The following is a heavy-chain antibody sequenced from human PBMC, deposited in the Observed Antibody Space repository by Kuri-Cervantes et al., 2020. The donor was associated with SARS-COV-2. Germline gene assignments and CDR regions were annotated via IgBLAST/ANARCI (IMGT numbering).Heavy chain of an antibody. V-gene: IGHV4-34*01. J-gene: IGHJ5*02. D-gene: IGHD1-26*01. CDR1: GGSFSGYY. CDR2: INHSGST. CDR3: VKVVPTSKFDP. Sequence: SETLSLTCAVYGGSFSGYYWSWIRQPPGKGLEWIGEINHSGSTNYNPSLKSRVTVSVDTSKNQFSLKLSSVTAADTAVYYCVKVVPTSKFDPWGQGILVIVSS.